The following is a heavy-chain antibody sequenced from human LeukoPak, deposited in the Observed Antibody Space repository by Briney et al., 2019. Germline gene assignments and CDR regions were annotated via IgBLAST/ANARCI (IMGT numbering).Heavy chain of an antibody. Sequence: AESLRLSCAASGFTFSSYWMHWVRQAPGKGLVWVSHINSDGSITRYADSVKGRSTICRDNAQYTLYLQMDSLRGEDTAVYYCARDAGDCGGDCPRWFDPWGQGTLVTVSS. CDR2: INSDGSIT. J-gene: IGHJ5*02. V-gene: IGHV3-74*01. CDR1: GFTFSSYW. CDR3: ARDAGDCGGDCPRWFDP. D-gene: IGHD2-21*02.